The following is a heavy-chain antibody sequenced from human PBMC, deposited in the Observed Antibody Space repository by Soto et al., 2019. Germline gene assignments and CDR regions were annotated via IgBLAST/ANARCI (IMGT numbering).Heavy chain of an antibody. V-gene: IGHV1-69*13. J-gene: IGHJ6*02. D-gene: IGHD5-18*01. CDR1: EGTFSSYA. CDR3: ARDLVDTAREDYGMDV. Sequence: SVKVSCKASEGTFSSYAISWVRQAPGQGLEWMGGIIPIFGTANYAQKFQGGVTITADESTSTAYMELSSLRSEDTAVYYCARDLVDTAREDYGMDVWGQGTTVTVSS. CDR2: IIPIFGTA.